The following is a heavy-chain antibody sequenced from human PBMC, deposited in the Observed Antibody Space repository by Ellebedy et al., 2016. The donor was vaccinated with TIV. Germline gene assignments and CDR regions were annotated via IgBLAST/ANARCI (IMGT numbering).Heavy chain of an antibody. CDR2: ISPTGDSI. CDR1: EFTFSNYA. CDR3: ARGPNQYKYDTNGSSTGGFDL. Sequence: PGGSLRLSCAASEFTFSNYAMSWVRQAPGKGLDWVSTISPTGDSIYYADSVKGRFTISRDNSKNTLYLLINSLRAGDTAIYYCARGPNQYKYDTNGSSTGGFDLWGRGTLVTVSS. V-gene: IGHV3-23*01. D-gene: IGHD3-22*01. J-gene: IGHJ2*01.